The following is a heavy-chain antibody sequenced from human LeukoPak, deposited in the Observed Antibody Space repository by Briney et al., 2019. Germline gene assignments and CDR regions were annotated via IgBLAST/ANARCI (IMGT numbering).Heavy chain of an antibody. J-gene: IGHJ4*02. CDR3: ARGHQAY. Sequence: GGSLRLSCAASGFTFSSYAMHWVRQAPGKGLEWVANIKLDGSEKYYVDSVKGRFTISRDNAKNSLYLQMNSLRAEDTAVYYCARGHQAYWGQGTLVTVSS. CDR2: IKLDGSEK. CDR1: GFTFSSYA. V-gene: IGHV3-7*01.